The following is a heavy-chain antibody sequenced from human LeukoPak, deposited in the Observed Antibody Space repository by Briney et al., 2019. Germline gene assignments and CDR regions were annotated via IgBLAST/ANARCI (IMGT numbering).Heavy chain of an antibody. Sequence: SETLSLTCAVYCGSFSGYYWRWIRQPPGKGLEWNGEINHSGSTNYNPSLKSRVTISVDTSKNQFSLKLSSVPAADTAVYYCWVAMVRGVYGGGYWGQGTLVSVSS. V-gene: IGHV4-34*03. CDR3: WVAMVRGVYGGGY. CDR2: INHSGST. D-gene: IGHD3-10*01. J-gene: IGHJ4*02. CDR1: CGSFSGYY.